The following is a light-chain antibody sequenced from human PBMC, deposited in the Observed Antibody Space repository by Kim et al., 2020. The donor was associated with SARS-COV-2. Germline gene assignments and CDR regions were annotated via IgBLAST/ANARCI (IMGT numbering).Light chain of an antibody. J-gene: IGLJ3*02. CDR3: AAWDDSLSGHWV. CDR2: RNN. Sequence: QRVTISCSGSSSNIGSNYVYWYQRLPGTAPKLLIYRNNQRPSGVPDRFSGSKSGTSASLAISGLRSEDEADYYCAAWDDSLSGHWVFGGGTQLTVL. V-gene: IGLV1-47*01. CDR1: SSNIGSNY.